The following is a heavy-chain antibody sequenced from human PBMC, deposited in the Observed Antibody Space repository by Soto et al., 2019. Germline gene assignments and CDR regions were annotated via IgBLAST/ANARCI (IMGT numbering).Heavy chain of an antibody. D-gene: IGHD3-10*01. CDR2: IYHTGST. CDR1: GGSIDSSNW. CDR3: ARDPSRGLPDY. V-gene: IGHV4-4*02. Sequence: QVQLQESGPGLVKPSGTLSLTCAVSGGSIDSSNWWSWVRQPPGKGLEWIGEIYHTGSTNYKPSLNSRVTISVDTSKNQSSRKLSSVTAADTAVYYCARDPSRGLPDYWGQGTLVTVSS. J-gene: IGHJ4*02.